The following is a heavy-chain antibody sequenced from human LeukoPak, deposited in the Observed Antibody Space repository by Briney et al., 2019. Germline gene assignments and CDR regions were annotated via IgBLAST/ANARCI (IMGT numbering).Heavy chain of an antibody. CDR2: IGIDSGNT. CDR1: GFTFNYYW. Sequence: GGSLRLSCAASGFTFNYYWMNWVRQAPGKGLEWISYIGIDSGNTNYADSVKGRFTISGDKAKNSLYLQMNSLRVEDTAVYYCARDYKYAFDNWGQGTLVTVSS. D-gene: IGHD5-24*01. J-gene: IGHJ4*02. V-gene: IGHV3-48*01. CDR3: ARDYKYAFDN.